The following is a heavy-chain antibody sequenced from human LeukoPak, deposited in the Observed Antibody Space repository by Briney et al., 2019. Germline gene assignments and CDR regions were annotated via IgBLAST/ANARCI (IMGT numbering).Heavy chain of an antibody. V-gene: IGHV1-69*13. CDR2: IIPIFGTA. J-gene: IGHJ5*02. CDR1: GGTFSSYA. Sequence: SVKVSCKASGGTFSSYAISWVRQAPGQGLEWMGGIIPIFGTANYAQKFQGRVTITADESTSTAYMELSSLRSEDTAVYYCARDLAGITGTEKIGNWFDPWGQGTLVTVSS. CDR3: ARDLAGITGTEKIGNWFDP. D-gene: IGHD1-7*01.